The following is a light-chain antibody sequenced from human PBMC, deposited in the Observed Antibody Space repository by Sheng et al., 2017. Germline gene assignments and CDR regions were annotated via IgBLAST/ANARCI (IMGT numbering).Light chain of an antibody. J-gene: IGLJ2*01. Sequence: QSALTQPASVSGSPGQSITISCTGNSDNIGRFSYVSWYQCHPGKSPKLIIYDVTNRPSGVSTRFSGSKSGNTASLTISGLQAEDEADYYCSSYTTSFTVVFGGGTELTVL. CDR1: SDNIGRFSY. CDR2: DVT. V-gene: IGLV2-14*03. CDR3: SSYTTSFTVV.